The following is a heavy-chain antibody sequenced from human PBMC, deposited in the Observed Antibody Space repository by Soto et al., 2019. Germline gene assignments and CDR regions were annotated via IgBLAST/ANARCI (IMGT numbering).Heavy chain of an antibody. V-gene: IGHV4-31*03. CDR2: IYYSGST. CDR3: ARWWSGSRQGFDP. CDR1: GGSISSGDYY. Sequence: QVQLQESGPGLVKPSQTLSLTCTVSGGSISSGDYYWSWIRQHPGKGLEWIGYIYYSGSTYYNPSLKSGVTISVDKSKTQFSQKLSSVTAADTAVYYCARWWSGSRQGFDPWGQGTLVTVSS. D-gene: IGHD3-3*01. J-gene: IGHJ5*02.